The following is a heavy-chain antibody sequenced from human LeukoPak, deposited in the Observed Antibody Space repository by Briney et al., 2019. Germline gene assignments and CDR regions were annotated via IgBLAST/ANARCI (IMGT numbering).Heavy chain of an antibody. D-gene: IGHD2/OR15-2a*01. V-gene: IGHV3-33*01. J-gene: IGHJ3*02. CDR1: GFTFSSYG. Sequence: PGGCLRPSRAASGFTFSSYGMRWVRQAPGKGLGWVAVIWYDGSNKYYADSVKGRFTISRDNFKNTLYLQMKSLRAEDTAVYYCATMGSTRAFEIWGPGTMVTVSS. CDR2: IWYDGSNK. CDR3: ATMGSTRAFEI.